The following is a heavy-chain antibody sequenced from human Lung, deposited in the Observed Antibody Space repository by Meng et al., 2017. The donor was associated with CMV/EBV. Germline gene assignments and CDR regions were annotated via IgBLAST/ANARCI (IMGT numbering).Heavy chain of an antibody. J-gene: IGHJ4*02. CDR2: IRSESDSGTT. D-gene: IGHD3-3*01. CDR1: GFTLNNAW. CDR3: TKKLQFFLWFQELDTEY. Sequence: ESLKISXAASGFTLNNAWMSWVRQAPGRGLEWVGRIRSESDSGTTDYAAPVKGRFSISRDNSKKTLYLQMNSLKTEDTAVYYCTKKLQFFLWFQELDTEYWGQGTLVTVSS. V-gene: IGHV3-15*01.